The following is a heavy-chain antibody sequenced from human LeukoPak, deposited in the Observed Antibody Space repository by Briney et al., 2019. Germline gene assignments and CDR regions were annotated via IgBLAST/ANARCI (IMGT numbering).Heavy chain of an antibody. CDR3: AKSRAHFHGSGLDY. J-gene: IGHJ4*02. D-gene: IGHD3-10*01. CDR1: GFTFSSYA. CDR2: ISGSGGSA. V-gene: IGHV3-23*01. Sequence: GGSLRLSCAASGFTFSSYAMSWVRQAPGKGLEWVSGISGSGGSAYYANSVKGRFTISRDNSKNTLYLQMSSLRAEDTAVYYCAKSRAHFHGSGLDYWGQGTLVTVSS.